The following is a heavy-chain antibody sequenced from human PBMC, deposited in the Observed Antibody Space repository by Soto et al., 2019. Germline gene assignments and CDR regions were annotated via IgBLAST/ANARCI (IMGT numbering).Heavy chain of an antibody. CDR1: GGSISSGGYY. CDR2: LYYSGRT. J-gene: IGHJ5*02. CDR3: ARSVFP. Sequence: QVKLQESGPGLVKPSQTLSLTCTFSGGSISSGGYYWSWIRQHPGKGLVRIGYLYYSGRTYYNPSLKSLVTISVDTSKNQFSLKLSSVTAADTAVYYCARSVFPWGQGTLVTVSS. V-gene: IGHV4-31*01.